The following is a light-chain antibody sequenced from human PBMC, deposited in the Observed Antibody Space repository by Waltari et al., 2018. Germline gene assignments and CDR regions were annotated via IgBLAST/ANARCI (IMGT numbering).Light chain of an antibody. CDR3: QHYVRLPAT. Sequence: IVLTQSPGTLSLSPGERATLSCRASQSVSSSLAWYQQKPGQAPKLLIYGASTMATGIPDRFTGSGSGTDFSLTISSLEPEDFAIYFCQHYVRLPATFGQGTKVEIK. V-gene: IGKV3-20*01. J-gene: IGKJ1*01. CDR2: GAS. CDR1: QSVSSS.